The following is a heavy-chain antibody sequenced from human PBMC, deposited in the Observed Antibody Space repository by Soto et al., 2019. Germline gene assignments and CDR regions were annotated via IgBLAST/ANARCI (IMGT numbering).Heavy chain of an antibody. CDR1: GFTFSSYG. Sequence: GGSLRLSCAASGFTFSSYGMHWVRQVPGKGLDWVAVIWYDGSNKYYADSVKGRFTISRDNSKNTLYLQMNSLRAEDTAVYYCARESGALTVTRYNWFDPWGQGTLVTVSS. CDR2: IWYDGSNK. V-gene: IGHV3-33*01. D-gene: IGHD4-4*01. J-gene: IGHJ5*02. CDR3: ARESGALTVTRYNWFDP.